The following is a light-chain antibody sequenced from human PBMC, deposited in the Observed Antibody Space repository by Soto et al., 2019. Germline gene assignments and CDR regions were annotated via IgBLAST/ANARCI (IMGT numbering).Light chain of an antibody. CDR3: SSYAGSNNLV. CDR2: EVS. CDR1: SSDVGGYNY. Sequence: QSALTQPPSASGSPGQSVTISCTGTSSDVGGYNYVSWYQQHPGKAPKLMIYEVSKRPSGVPDRFSGSKSGNTASLTVSGLQAEDEAGYYGSSYAGSNNLVFGGGTKLTVL. J-gene: IGLJ2*01. V-gene: IGLV2-8*01.